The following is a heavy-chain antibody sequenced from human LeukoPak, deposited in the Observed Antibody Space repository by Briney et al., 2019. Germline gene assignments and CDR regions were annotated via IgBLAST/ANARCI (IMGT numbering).Heavy chain of an antibody. D-gene: IGHD6-19*01. Sequence: GSLRLSCAASGFTFSGYAMHWVRQAPGRGLEWVAVISYDGSNEYYADSVKGRFTISRDNSKNTLYLQMNSLSVEDTAVYYCARVDSSGWYVDYWGQGTLVTVSS. CDR2: ISYDGSNE. J-gene: IGHJ4*02. V-gene: IGHV3-30-3*01. CDR3: ARVDSSGWYVDY. CDR1: GFTFSGYA.